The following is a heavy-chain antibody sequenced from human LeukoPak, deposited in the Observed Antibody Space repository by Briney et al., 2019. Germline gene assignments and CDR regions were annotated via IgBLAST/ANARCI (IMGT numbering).Heavy chain of an antibody. CDR1: GGSISSYY. CDR2: IYYSGST. Sequence: PSETLSLTCTVSGGSISSYYWSWIRQPPGKGLEWIGYIYYSGSTNYNPSLKSRVTISVDTSKNQFSLKLSSVTAADTAVYYCARRRVPNYYGSGSLFGGYYGMDVWGQGTTVTVSS. J-gene: IGHJ6*02. CDR3: ARRRVPNYYGSGSLFGGYYGMDV. V-gene: IGHV4-59*08. D-gene: IGHD3-10*01.